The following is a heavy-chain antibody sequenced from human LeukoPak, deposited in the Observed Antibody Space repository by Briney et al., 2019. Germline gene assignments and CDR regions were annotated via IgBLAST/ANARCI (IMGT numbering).Heavy chain of an antibody. CDR1: NVSICVVY. D-gene: IGHD5-18*01. CDR2: IDYTGNT. V-gene: IGHV4-59*08. CDR3: ARGYTGYYYCYGKSG. Sequence: PSETLSLTCTVSNVSICVVYWGCICQPPREGRGWSGYIDYTGNTNYNPSIKYHATLSVDTSKTQFSFKLRSSPAAGSAVYYCARGYTGYYYCYGKSGSGEGITATAS. J-gene: IGHJ6*02.